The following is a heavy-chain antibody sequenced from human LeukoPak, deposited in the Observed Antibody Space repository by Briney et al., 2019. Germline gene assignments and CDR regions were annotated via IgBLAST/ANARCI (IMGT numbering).Heavy chain of an antibody. CDR3: ARGTLYSGWSYYFDY. Sequence: SETLSLTCSVSGGSISLSYYYWGWIRQPPGKALEWIGSVYYSGTTSYNPSLKSRVTIPVDMSKNHFSLRLSSVTAADTAMYYCARGTLYSGWSYYFDYWGQGSQVTVSS. D-gene: IGHD6-19*01. CDR2: VYYSGTT. CDR1: GGSISLSYYY. J-gene: IGHJ4*02. V-gene: IGHV4-39*07.